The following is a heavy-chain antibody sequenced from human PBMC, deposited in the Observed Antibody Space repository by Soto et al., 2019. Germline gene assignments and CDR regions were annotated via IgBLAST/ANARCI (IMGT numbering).Heavy chain of an antibody. V-gene: IGHV3-23*01. D-gene: IGHD3-22*01. CDR2: ISGSGGSK. CDR3: AKRYYYEGRGLWDY. Sequence: EVQLLESGGGLVQPGGSLRLSCAASGFTFSTYAMSWVRQAPGKGLEWVSAISGSGGSKYYADSVKGRFTISRDNSKNTLYLQMNSLRAEDTAVYYCAKRYYYEGRGLWDYWGQGALVTVSS. CDR1: GFTFSTYA. J-gene: IGHJ4*02.